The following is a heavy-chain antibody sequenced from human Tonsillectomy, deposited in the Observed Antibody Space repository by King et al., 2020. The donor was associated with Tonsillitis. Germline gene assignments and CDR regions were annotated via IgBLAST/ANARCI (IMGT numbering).Heavy chain of an antibody. J-gene: IGHJ1*01. CDR3: AKGYCFISGWYSEYFQH. V-gene: IGHV3-30*18. CDR2: ISYDGSNK. Sequence: VQLVESGGGVVQPGRSLRLSCAASGFTFSSYGMHWVRQAPGKGLEWVAVISYDGSNKYYADYVKGRFTISRDNSKNTLYLKMNSLRAEDTAVYYCAKGYCFISGWYSEYFQHWGQGTMVTGSS. D-gene: IGHD6-19*01. CDR1: GFTFSSYG.